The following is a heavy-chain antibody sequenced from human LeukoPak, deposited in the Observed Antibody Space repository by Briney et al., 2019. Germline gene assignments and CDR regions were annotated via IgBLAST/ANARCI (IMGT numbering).Heavy chain of an antibody. CDR1: GYTFTSYY. Sequence: GASVKVSCKASGYTFTSYYMHWVRQAPGQGLEWVGIINPSGGSTSYAQKFQGRVTMTRDTSTSTVYMELSSLRSEDTAVYYCARVGGIAWIRGPIDYWGQGTLVTVSS. J-gene: IGHJ4*02. CDR2: INPSGGST. V-gene: IGHV1-46*01. D-gene: IGHD5-18*01. CDR3: ARVGGIAWIRGPIDY.